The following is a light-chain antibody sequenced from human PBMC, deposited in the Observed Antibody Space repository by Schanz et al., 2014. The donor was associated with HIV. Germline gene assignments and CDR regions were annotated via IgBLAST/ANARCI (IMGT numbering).Light chain of an antibody. CDR1: SSDIGGYNF. J-gene: IGLJ1*01. CDR2: DVS. V-gene: IGLV2-14*03. CDR3: SSYSSESSPYV. Sequence: QSALTQPASVPGSPGQSITISCTGTSSDIGGYNFVSWYRQHPGKAPQLMIYDVSHRPSGISSRFSGSKSGNTASLTVSGLQAEDEADYYCSSYSSESSPYVFGTGTKLTVL.